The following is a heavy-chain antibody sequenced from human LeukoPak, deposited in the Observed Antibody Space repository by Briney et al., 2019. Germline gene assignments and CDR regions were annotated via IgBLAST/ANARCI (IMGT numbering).Heavy chain of an antibody. CDR2: ISGSGGST. Sequence: GGSLRLSCAASGFTFTNYVMTWVRQAPGKGLEWVSTISGSGGSTYYPDSVKGRFTISRDNSQDTLHLQMDSLRAEDTAVYFCARGRPAHYFDSWGPGTLVTVS. CDR1: GFTFTNYV. V-gene: IGHV3-23*01. J-gene: IGHJ4*02. D-gene: IGHD6-6*01. CDR3: ARGRPAHYFDS.